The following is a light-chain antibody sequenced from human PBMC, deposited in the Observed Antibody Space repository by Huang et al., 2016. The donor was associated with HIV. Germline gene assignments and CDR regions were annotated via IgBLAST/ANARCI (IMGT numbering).Light chain of an antibody. Sequence: ETVMTQSPVTLSVSPGDRASLSCRSSQIVSSHLAWYQQKSGQAPRLLMYAASTRATGVPARFSGSGAGTEFTLTISILQSEDSAVYYCQQYNDFRSTFGPGTRVEIK. CDR1: QIVSSH. CDR2: AAS. V-gene: IGKV3-15*01. J-gene: IGKJ3*01. CDR3: QQYNDFRST.